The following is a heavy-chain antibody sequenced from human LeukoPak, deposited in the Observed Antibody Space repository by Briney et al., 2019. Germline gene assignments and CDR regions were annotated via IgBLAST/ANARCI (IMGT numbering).Heavy chain of an antibody. CDR1: GFTFDDYA. CDR3: AKEGGHYDSSGLDD. CDR2: ISWDGCST. D-gene: IGHD3-22*01. J-gene: IGHJ4*02. V-gene: IGHV3-43D*03. Sequence: PGGSLRLFCAASGFTFDDYAMHCVRQAPGKGREWVSFISWDGCSTHYADSVKGRFTISRDNSKNSLYLQMNSLRAEDTAVYYCAKEGGHYDSSGLDDWGQGTLVTVSS.